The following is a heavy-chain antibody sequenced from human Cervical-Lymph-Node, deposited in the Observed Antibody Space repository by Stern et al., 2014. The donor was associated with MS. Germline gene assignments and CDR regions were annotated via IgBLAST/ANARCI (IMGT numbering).Heavy chain of an antibody. D-gene: IGHD6-13*01. CDR2: LSPMFGVA. CDR3: ARHQGGIAAN. CDR1: GGSFSSFD. Sequence: QLVQSGAEVKKPESSVKVSCKASGGSFSSFDISWVRQAPGKRLEWLGELSPMFGVANYAQNFQGRVTFTADESTSTAYMELNSLRSEDTAVYYCARHQGGIAANWGQGTLVTVSS. V-gene: IGHV1-69*12. J-gene: IGHJ4*02.